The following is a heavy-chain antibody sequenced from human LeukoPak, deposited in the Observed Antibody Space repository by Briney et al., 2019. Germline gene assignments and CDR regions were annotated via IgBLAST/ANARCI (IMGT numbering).Heavy chain of an antibody. CDR3: ACAAPRSSHYYYYYMDV. CDR1: EYTFTDHY. V-gene: IGHV1-2*02. D-gene: IGHD6-13*01. J-gene: IGHJ6*03. CDR2: INPNNGGV. Sequence: ASVKVSCKASEYTFTDHYMHWVRQAPGQGLEWMGWINPNNGGVKFAQKFQGRVTMTRDTSISTVYMELTSLRSDYTAMYYCACAAPRSSHYYYYYMDVWGKGTPVTVSS.